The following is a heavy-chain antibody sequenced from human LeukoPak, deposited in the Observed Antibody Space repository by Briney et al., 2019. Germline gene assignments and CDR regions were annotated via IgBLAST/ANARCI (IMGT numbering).Heavy chain of an antibody. CDR1: GYTFTSYY. Sequence: ASVKVSCKASGYTFTSYYMHWVRQAPGQGLEWMGLINPTGGSTGYAQKFQGRVTMTRDMSTSTDYMELSRLRSDDTAVYYCARVLFYSSGNKSNRVDYWGQGTLVTVSS. CDR2: INPTGGST. V-gene: IGHV1-46*01. D-gene: IGHD6-19*01. CDR3: ARVLFYSSGNKSNRVDY. J-gene: IGHJ4*02.